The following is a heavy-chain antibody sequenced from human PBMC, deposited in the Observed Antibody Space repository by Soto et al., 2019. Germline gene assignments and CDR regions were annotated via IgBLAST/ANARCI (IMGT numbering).Heavy chain of an antibody. CDR3: AGGEDDFWSGSNWFDP. V-gene: IGHV1-18*01. D-gene: IGHD3-3*01. CDR1: GYTFTSYG. J-gene: IGHJ5*02. CDR2: ISAYNGNT. Sequence: GASVKVSCKASGYTFTSYGISWVRQAPGQGLEWMGWISAYNGNTNYAQKLQGRVTMTTDTSTSTAYMELRSLRSDDTAVYYCAGGEDDFWSGSNWFDPWGQGTLVTVS.